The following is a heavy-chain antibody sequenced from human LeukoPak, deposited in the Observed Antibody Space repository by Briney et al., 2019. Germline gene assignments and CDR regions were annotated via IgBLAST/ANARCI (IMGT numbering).Heavy chain of an antibody. V-gene: IGHV3-23*01. D-gene: IGHD2-21*01. CDR1: GFTFNSHP. Sequence: PGGSLRLSCAASGFTFNSHPMSWVRQAPGKGLKWVSSISKSGESTYYADSVKGRVTISRDNSKNTLSLHMNSLRVEDTAVYYCARAYSSSLFDHWGQGTLVTVSP. CDR3: ARAYSSSLFDH. J-gene: IGHJ4*02. CDR2: ISKSGEST.